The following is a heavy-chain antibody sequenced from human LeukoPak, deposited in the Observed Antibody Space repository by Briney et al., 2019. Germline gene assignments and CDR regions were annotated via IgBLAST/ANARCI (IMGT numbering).Heavy chain of an antibody. D-gene: IGHD1-26*01. CDR3: ARDGGSGSRLDY. V-gene: IGHV3-30-3*01. CDR2: ISYDGTNK. CDR1: GFTFRSYA. Sequence: PGRSLRLPCAASGFTFRSYAMHWVRQAPGKGLEWVAGISYDGTNKYYADSVKGRFTISRDNSKNTLYLQMNSLRAEDTAVYYCARDGGSGSRLDYWGQGTLVTVSS. J-gene: IGHJ4*02.